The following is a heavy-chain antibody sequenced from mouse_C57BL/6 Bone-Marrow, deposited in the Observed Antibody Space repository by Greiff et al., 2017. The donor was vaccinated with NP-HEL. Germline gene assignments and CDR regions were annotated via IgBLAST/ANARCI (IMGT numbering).Heavy chain of an antibody. CDR2: IDPSDSET. CDR1: GYTFTSYW. CDR3: ATYYGSGDFDY. D-gene: IGHD1-1*01. Sequence: QVQLQQPGAELVRPGSSVKLSCKASGYTFTSYWMHWVKQRPIQGLEWIGNIDPSDSETHYNQKFKDKATLTIDKSSSTAYMQLISLTSEDSAVYYCATYYGSGDFDYWGQGTTLTVSS. J-gene: IGHJ2*01. V-gene: IGHV1-52*01.